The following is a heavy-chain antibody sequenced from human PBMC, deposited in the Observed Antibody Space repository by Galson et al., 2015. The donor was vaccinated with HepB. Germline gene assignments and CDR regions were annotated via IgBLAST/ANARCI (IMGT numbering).Heavy chain of an antibody. D-gene: IGHD2-15*01. J-gene: IGHJ4*02. CDR1: GFTFSSYA. V-gene: IGHV3-23*01. Sequence: SLRLSCAASGFTFSSYAMSWVRQAPGKGLEWVSAISGSGGSTYYADSVKGRFTISRDNSKNTLYLQMNSLRAEDTAVYYCAKHVVVVAATRPVFDYWGQGTLVTVSS. CDR3: AKHVVVVAATRPVFDY. CDR2: ISGSGGST.